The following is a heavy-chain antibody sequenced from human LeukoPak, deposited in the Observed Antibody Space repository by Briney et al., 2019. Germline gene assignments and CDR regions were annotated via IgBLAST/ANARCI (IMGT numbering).Heavy chain of an antibody. CDR2: ISGSGGST. V-gene: IGHV3-23*01. CDR3: ARGIHDYGDYGEYYFDY. J-gene: IGHJ4*02. D-gene: IGHD4-17*01. Sequence: GGSLRLSCAASGFTFSSYAMSWVRQAPGKGLEWVSAISGSGGSTYYADSVKGRFTISRDNSKNTLYLQMNSLRAEDTAVYYCARGIHDYGDYGEYYFDYWGQGTLVTVSS. CDR1: GFTFSSYA.